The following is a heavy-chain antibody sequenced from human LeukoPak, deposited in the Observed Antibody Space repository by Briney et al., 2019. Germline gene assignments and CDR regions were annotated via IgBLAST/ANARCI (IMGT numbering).Heavy chain of an antibody. V-gene: IGHV1-18*01. Sequence: SVKVSCKASGYTFTSYGISWVRQAPGQGLEWMGWISAYNGNTNYAQKLQGRVTMTTDTSTSTAYMELRSLRSDDTALYYCAKDASPLLGTGVNFDYWGQGTLVTVSS. CDR3: AKDASPLLGTGVNFDY. CDR1: GYTFTSYG. J-gene: IGHJ4*02. D-gene: IGHD3-16*01. CDR2: ISAYNGNT.